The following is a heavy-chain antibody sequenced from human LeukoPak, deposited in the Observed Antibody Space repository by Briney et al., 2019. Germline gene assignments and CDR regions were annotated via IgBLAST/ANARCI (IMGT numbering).Heavy chain of an antibody. CDR2: ISAYNGNT. Sequence: GASVKVSCKASGYTFASYGISWVRQAPGQGLEWMGWISAYNGNTNYAQKLQGRVTMTEDTSTDTAYMELSSLRSEDTAVYYCATDPDNWNPGYWGQGTLVTVSS. CDR1: GYTFASYG. V-gene: IGHV1-18*01. J-gene: IGHJ4*02. D-gene: IGHD1-20*01. CDR3: ATDPDNWNPGY.